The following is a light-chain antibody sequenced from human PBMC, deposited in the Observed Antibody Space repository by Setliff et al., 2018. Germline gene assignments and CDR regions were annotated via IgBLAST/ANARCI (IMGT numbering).Light chain of an antibody. V-gene: IGLV1-40*01. J-gene: IGLJ1*01. CDR3: QSYDSSLSGYV. CDR1: SSNIGAAYD. Sequence: QSVLTQPPSVSGAPGQRVTISCTGSSSNIGAAYDVHWYQHLPGTAPKLLIFANSNRPSGAPDRFSGSKSGTSASLAITGLQAEDEADYYCQSYDSSLSGYVFGTGTKVTVL. CDR2: ANS.